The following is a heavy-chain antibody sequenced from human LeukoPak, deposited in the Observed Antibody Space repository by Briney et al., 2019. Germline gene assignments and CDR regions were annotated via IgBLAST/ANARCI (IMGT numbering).Heavy chain of an antibody. D-gene: IGHD3-22*01. CDR1: GGSISSHY. Sequence: SETLSLTCTVSGGSISSHYWSWIRQPPGKGLEWIGYIYYSGSTNYNPSLKFRVTISVDTSKNQFSLKLSSVTAADTAVYYCARGRSPWLAVDYWGQGTLVTVSS. CDR2: IYYSGST. V-gene: IGHV4-59*11. J-gene: IGHJ4*02. CDR3: ARGRSPWLAVDY.